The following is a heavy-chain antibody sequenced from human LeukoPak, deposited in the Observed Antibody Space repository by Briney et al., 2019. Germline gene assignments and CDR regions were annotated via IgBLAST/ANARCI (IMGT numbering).Heavy chain of an antibody. CDR3: ATEGDIVVVPAAAPDY. J-gene: IGHJ4*02. CDR2: IIPILGIA. D-gene: IGHD2-2*01. Sequence: ASVKVSCKASGGTFSSYAISWVRQAPGQGLEWMGRIIPILGIANYAQKFQGRVTITAGKSTSTAYMELSSLRSEDTAVYYCATEGDIVVVPAAAPDYWGQGTLVTVSS. V-gene: IGHV1-69*04. CDR1: GGTFSSYA.